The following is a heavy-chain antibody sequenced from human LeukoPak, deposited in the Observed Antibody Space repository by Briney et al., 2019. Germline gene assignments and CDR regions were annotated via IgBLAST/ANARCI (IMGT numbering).Heavy chain of an antibody. CDR1: GFSFSGSY. Sequence: GASVKVSCKVSGFSFSGSYIHWVRPAPGQGLEWMGWVYLNSGGTTYAQKFQGRVTMTRDTSITTAYMDLSSLSSDDTAVYYCAMTSWNARDMVDHWGQGTLVTISS. J-gene: IGHJ4*02. D-gene: IGHD1-1*01. CDR3: AMTSWNARDMVDH. V-gene: IGHV1-2*02. CDR2: VYLNSGGT.